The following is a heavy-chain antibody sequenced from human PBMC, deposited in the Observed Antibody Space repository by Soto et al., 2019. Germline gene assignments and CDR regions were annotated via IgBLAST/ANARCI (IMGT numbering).Heavy chain of an antibody. V-gene: IGHV3-23*01. CDR1: GFTFSDYA. D-gene: IGHD2-15*01. CDR3: AKGGNTNNNYYYYMDV. CDR2: ISNTGAKT. J-gene: IGHJ6*03. Sequence: EVQLLESGGGLVQPGGSLRLSCAASGFTFSDYALSWVRQAPGEGPEWVSTISNTGAKTYYADSVKGRITVSRENFKNTLSLQMNSLSAADTAVYYCAKGGNTNNNYYYYMDVWGKGTAVTVSS.